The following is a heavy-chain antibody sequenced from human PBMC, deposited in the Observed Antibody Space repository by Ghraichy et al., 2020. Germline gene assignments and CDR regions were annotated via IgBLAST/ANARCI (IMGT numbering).Heavy chain of an antibody. CDR3: VKHHDY. CDR1: GLTFSGYW. Sequence: GESLNISCEASGLTFSGYWMSWVRQAPGKGLEWVASIHPDGRKSYYVDAVKGRLTISRDNARNLLSLQMNSLRGDDTAIYYCVKHHDYLGHGTLVTFSS. J-gene: IGHJ4*01. V-gene: IGHV3-7*01. CDR2: IHPDGRKS.